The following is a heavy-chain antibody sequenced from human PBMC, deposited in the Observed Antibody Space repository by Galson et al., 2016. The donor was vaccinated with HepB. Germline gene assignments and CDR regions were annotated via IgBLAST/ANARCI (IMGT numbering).Heavy chain of an antibody. CDR3: VGTTGPFDC. J-gene: IGHJ4*02. Sequence: TLSLTCSVSGTSIRSXYWSWXXQPPXXGLXXXGYXXXTGDSRYTPSLRSRVTLALDSSKNQFSLNLDSVTAADTALYYCVGTTGPFDCWGQGILVTVSS. V-gene: IGHV4-59*08. CDR2: XXXTGDS. D-gene: IGHD2-2*01. CDR1: GTSIRSXY.